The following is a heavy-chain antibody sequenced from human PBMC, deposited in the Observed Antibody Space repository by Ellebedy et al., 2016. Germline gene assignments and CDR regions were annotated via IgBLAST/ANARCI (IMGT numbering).Heavy chain of an antibody. CDR3: ARDDSLPI. J-gene: IGHJ3*02. Sequence: GESLKISXAASGFTFSSYAMHWVRQAPGKGLEWVAVISYDGSNKYYADSVKGRFTISRDNSKNTLYLQMNSLRAEDTAVYYCARDDSLPIWGQGTMVTVSS. V-gene: IGHV3-30-3*01. CDR2: ISYDGSNK. D-gene: IGHD4-11*01. CDR1: GFTFSSYA.